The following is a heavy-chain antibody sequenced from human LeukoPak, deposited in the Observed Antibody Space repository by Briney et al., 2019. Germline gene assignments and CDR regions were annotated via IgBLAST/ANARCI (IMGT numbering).Heavy chain of an antibody. CDR3: ARGSSAGASLRHDY. D-gene: IGHD1-26*01. J-gene: IGHJ4*02. Sequence: GGSLRLSCEASGFTFITYAMSWVRQAPGKGLEWVANIKQDGSEENFVDSVKGRFTISRDNAKKSLYLQMNSLRAEDTAVYYCARGSSAGASLRHDYWGQGTLVTVSS. V-gene: IGHV3-7*01. CDR1: GFTFITYA. CDR2: IKQDGSEE.